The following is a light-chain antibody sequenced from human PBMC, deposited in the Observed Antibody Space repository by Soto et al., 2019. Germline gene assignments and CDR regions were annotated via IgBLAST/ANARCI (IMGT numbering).Light chain of an antibody. CDR1: QSVSSF. CDR3: QQRTDWPPVYT. CDR2: DVS. J-gene: IGKJ2*01. V-gene: IGKV3-11*01. Sequence: EIVLTQSPVTLSLSPGDRATLFCRPSQSVSSFLAWSQQKPGQPPRLLIYDVSNTAAGIPARFSGSVSGTDFTLTISSLEPEDFAGYYGQQRTDWPPVYTFGQGTKLESK.